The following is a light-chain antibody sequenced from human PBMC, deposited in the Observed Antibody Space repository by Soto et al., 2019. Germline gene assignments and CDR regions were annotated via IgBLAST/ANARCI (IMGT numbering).Light chain of an antibody. V-gene: IGLV2-14*01. CDR1: SSDIGGYNY. Sequence: QSALTQSASVSGSPGQSITISCTGTSSDIGGYNYVSWYQQHPDKAPKLMIFEVSNRPSGVSNRFSGSKSGNTASLTISGLLPEDEADYYCSSYTTSSTVAFGGGTNVTVL. CDR2: EVS. CDR3: SSYTTSSTVA. J-gene: IGLJ2*01.